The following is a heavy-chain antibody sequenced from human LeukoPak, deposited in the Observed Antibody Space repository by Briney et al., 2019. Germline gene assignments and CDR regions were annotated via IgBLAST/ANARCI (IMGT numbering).Heavy chain of an antibody. D-gene: IGHD3-3*01. CDR3: ARGGHYDFWSGYTTRQLYYYYGMDV. Sequence: SETLSLTCAVYGGSFSGYYWSWIRQPPGKGLEWIGEINHSGSTNYNPSLKSRVTISVDTSKNQFSLKLSSVTAADTAVYYCARGGHYDFWSGYTTRQLYYYYGMDVWGQGTTVTVSS. J-gene: IGHJ6*02. CDR2: INHSGST. CDR1: GGSFSGYY. V-gene: IGHV4-34*01.